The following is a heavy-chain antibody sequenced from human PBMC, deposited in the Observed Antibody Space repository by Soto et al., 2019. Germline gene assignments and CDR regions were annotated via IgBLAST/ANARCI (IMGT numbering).Heavy chain of an antibody. CDR1: GGSISSYY. CDR2: IYYSGST. D-gene: IGHD5-12*01. J-gene: IGHJ4*02. CDR3: ARSGDGYNTVVSFY. V-gene: IGHV4-59*01. Sequence: QVQLQESGPGLVKPSETLSLTCTVSGGSISSYYWSWIRQPPGKGLEWIGYIYYSGSTNYNPSLKSRVTISVDTSKTQYSLKLSSVTAADTDVYSCARSGDGYNTVVSFYWGQGSLVTVSS.